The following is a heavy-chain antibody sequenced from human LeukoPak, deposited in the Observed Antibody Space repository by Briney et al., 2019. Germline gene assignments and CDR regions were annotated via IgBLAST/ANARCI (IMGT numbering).Heavy chain of an antibody. J-gene: IGHJ4*02. CDR3: AKVPNQYFDWSYIDY. V-gene: IGHV3-30*04. Sequence: GGSLRLSCAVSGFTFSNYAMHWVRQAPGKGLEWVAVISYDGTKKYYADSVKGRFTISRDNSKNTLYLQMNSLRAEDTAVYYCAKVPNQYFDWSYIDYWGQGTLVTVSS. CDR1: GFTFSNYA. D-gene: IGHD3-9*01. CDR2: ISYDGTKK.